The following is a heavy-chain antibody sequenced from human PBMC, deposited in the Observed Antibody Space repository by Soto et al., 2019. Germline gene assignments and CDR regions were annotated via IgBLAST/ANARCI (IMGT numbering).Heavy chain of an antibody. Sequence: QVQLQESGPGLVKPSETLSLTCTVSGGYINNYYWSWIRQPPGKGLEWIGYIYYSGSTNYNPSLKSLVTISVDTSRNQFSLKLSSVTAADTAMYYCARGRHDYGDWGQGTLVTVS. CDR3: ARGRHDYGD. D-gene: IGHD4-17*01. CDR1: GGYINNYY. V-gene: IGHV4-59*01. J-gene: IGHJ4*02. CDR2: IYYSGST.